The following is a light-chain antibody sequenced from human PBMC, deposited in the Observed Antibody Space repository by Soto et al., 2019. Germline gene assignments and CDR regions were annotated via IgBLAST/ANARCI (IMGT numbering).Light chain of an antibody. V-gene: IGKV3-20*01. CDR2: GAS. CDR3: QQYGSSPRT. Sequence: EIVLTQSPGTLSLSPGERATLSCRASQPIDSTYLAWYQQKPGQAHRRLIYGASSRATGIPDRFSGSGSGTDFTLTISRLEPEDCAVYFCQQYGSSPRTFGQGTKLEIK. CDR1: QPIDSTY. J-gene: IGKJ2*01.